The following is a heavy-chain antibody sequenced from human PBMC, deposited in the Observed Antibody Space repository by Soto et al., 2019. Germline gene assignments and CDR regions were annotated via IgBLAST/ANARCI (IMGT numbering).Heavy chain of an antibody. J-gene: IGHJ5*02. V-gene: IGHV3-23*01. D-gene: IGHD2-2*02. Sequence: GSLRLSCAASGFTFSSYAMSWVRQAPGKGLEWVSAISGSGGSTYYADSVKGRFTISRDNSKNTLYLQMNSLRAEDTAVYYCAKWPDLVVPAALLRWFDPWGQGTLVTVSS. CDR2: ISGSGGST. CDR3: AKWPDLVVPAALLRWFDP. CDR1: GFTFSSYA.